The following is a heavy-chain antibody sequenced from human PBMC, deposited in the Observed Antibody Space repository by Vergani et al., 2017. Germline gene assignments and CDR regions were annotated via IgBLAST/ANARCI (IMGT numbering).Heavy chain of an antibody. J-gene: IGHJ6*02. D-gene: IGHD2-2*01. CDR1: GYTFTSYA. CDR3: ARKPRYCSSTSCHALPYYYYCMDV. V-gene: IGHV7-4-1*02. Sequence: QVQLVHSGSELKKPGASVKVSCKASGYTFTSYAMNWVRQAPGQGLEWMGWINTNTGNPTYAQGFTGRVVFSLDTSVSTAYLHISSLKAEDTAVYYCARKPRYCSSTSCHALPYYYYCMDVWGQGTTVTVSS. CDR2: INTNTGNP.